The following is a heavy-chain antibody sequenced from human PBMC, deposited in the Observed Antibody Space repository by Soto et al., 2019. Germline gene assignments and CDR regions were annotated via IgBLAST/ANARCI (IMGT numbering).Heavy chain of an antibody. CDR1: GYTFTSYC. Sequence: ASVKVSCKASGYTFTSYCISWVRQAPGQGLEWMGWISAYNGNTNYAQKLQGRVTMTTDTSTSTAYMELRSLRSDDTAVYYCARDYYGSVPPDGYYYGMDGWGQGTTVTVSS. D-gene: IGHD3-10*01. CDR2: ISAYNGNT. J-gene: IGHJ6*02. V-gene: IGHV1-18*01. CDR3: ARDYYGSVPPDGYYYGMDG.